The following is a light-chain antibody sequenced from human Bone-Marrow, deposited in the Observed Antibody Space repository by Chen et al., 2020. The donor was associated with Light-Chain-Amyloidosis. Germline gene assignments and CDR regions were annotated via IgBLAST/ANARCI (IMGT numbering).Light chain of an antibody. CDR2: DNN. CDR1: SFNIGNNY. Sequence: QSVLTLPPSVSAAPGQNVTISRSGSSFNIGNNYVSWYQQLPGTAPKLLIYDNNKRPSGIPDRFSGSKSGTSATLGITGLQTGDEADYYCGTWDSSLSAPYVFGTGTKVTVL. J-gene: IGLJ1*01. V-gene: IGLV1-51*01. CDR3: GTWDSSLSAPYV.